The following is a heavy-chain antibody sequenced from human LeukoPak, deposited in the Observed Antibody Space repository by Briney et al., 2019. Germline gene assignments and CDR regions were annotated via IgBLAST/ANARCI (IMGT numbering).Heavy chain of an antibody. D-gene: IGHD5-18*01. Sequence: SETLSLTCTVSGGSISSSSYYWGWIRQPPGKGLEWIGYIYYSGSTYYNPSLKSRVTISVDTSKNQFSLKLSSVTAADTAVYYCAREGYSYGFNWFDPWGQGTLVTVSS. CDR2: IYYSGST. J-gene: IGHJ5*02. CDR3: AREGYSYGFNWFDP. CDR1: GGSISSSSYY. V-gene: IGHV4-30-4*08.